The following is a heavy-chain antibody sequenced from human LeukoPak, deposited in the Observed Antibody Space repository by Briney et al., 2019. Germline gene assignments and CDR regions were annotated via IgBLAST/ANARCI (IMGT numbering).Heavy chain of an antibody. CDR3: ARDKQPGDY. CDR2: IFYSGGT. V-gene: IGHV4-59*01. D-gene: IGHD5-18*01. CDR1: AGSMSRYY. J-gene: IGHJ4*02. Sequence: SETLSLTCTVSAGSMSRYYWSWIRQPPGKGLEWLGYIFYSGGTHYNASLKSRVTISVDASKNQSSQKLSSVTAADTAVYYCARDKQPGDYWGQGTLVTVSS.